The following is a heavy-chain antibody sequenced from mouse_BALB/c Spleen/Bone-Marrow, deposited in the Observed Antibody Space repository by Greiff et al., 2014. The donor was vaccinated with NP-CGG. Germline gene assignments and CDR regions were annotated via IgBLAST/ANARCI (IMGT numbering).Heavy chain of an antibody. Sequence: EVNVVESGGDLVKPGGSLKLSCAASGFTFSGFGMSWVRQSPDKRLEWVATIGVGGTYTYYPDSVKGRFTISRDNAKNTLYLRMSSLKSEDTAMYYCARPFTTVVATMFAYWGQGTLVTVSA. CDR3: ARPFTTVVATMFAY. J-gene: IGHJ3*01. D-gene: IGHD1-1*01. CDR2: IGVGGTYT. CDR1: GFTFSGFG. V-gene: IGHV5-6*01.